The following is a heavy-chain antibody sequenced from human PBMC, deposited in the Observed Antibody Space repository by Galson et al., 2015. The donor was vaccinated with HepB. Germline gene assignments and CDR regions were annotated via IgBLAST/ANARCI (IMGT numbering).Heavy chain of an antibody. CDR2: ISSNGGST. CDR3: VKDHSGSYPDY. V-gene: IGHV3-64D*06. CDR1: GFTFSSYA. D-gene: IGHD1-26*01. J-gene: IGHJ4*02. Sequence: SLRLSCAASGFTFSSYAMHWVRQAPGKGLEYVSAISSNGGSTYYADSVKSRFTISRDNSKNTLYLQMSSLRAEDTAVYYCVKDHSGSYPDYWGQGTLVTVSS.